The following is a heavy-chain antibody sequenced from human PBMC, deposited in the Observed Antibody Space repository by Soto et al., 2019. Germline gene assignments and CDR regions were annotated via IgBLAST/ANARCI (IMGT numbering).Heavy chain of an antibody. CDR1: GGSISSSSYY. V-gene: IGHV4-39*01. CDR2: IYYSGST. CDR3: ARLLSGIMVLDY. J-gene: IGHJ4*02. D-gene: IGHD3-16*01. Sequence: SETLSLTCTVSGGSISSSSYYWGWIRQPPGKGLEWIGSIYYSGSTYYNPSLKSRVTISVDTSKNQFSLKLGSVTAADTAVYYCARLLSGIMVLDYWGQGTLVTVSS.